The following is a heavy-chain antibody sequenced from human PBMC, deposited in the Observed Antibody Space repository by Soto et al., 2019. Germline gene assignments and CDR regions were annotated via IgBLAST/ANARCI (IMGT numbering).Heavy chain of an antibody. J-gene: IGHJ6*02. CDR1: EVPFSTYA. CDR3: AKGFMGATFYYGMDV. Sequence: GSLRLSCAASEVPFSTYAMSWVRQAPGTGLEWVSGISGSAGSTNYADSVKGRFTISRDNSKNTLYLQMNSLRADDTALYYCAKGFMGATFYYGMDVWGQGTTVTVSS. V-gene: IGHV3-23*01. CDR2: ISGSAGST. D-gene: IGHD1-26*01.